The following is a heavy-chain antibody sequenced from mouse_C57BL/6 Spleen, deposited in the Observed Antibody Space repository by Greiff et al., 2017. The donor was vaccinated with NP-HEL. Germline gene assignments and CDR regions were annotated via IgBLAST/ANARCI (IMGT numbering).Heavy chain of an antibody. CDR3: ARANDGYSFAY. D-gene: IGHD2-3*01. Sequence: VKLMESGAELVKPGASVKISCKASGYAFSSYWMNWVKQRPGKGLEWIGQIYPGDGDTNYNGKFKGKATLTADKSSSTAYMQLSSLTSEDSAVYFCARANDGYSFAYWGQGTLVTVSA. CDR2: IYPGDGDT. V-gene: IGHV1-80*01. J-gene: IGHJ3*01. CDR1: GYAFSSYW.